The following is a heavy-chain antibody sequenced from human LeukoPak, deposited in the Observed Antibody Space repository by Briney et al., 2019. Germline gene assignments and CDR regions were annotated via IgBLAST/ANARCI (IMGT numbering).Heavy chain of an antibody. Sequence: GGSLRLSCAASGFTFSSYAMHWVRQAPGKGLEWVAVISYDGSNKYYADSVKGRFTISRDNPKNTLYLQMNSLRAEDTAVYYCAREAMVRGVMDYWGQGTLVTVSS. CDR2: ISYDGSNK. CDR1: GFTFSSYA. J-gene: IGHJ4*02. V-gene: IGHV3-30*04. CDR3: AREAMVRGVMDY. D-gene: IGHD3-10*01.